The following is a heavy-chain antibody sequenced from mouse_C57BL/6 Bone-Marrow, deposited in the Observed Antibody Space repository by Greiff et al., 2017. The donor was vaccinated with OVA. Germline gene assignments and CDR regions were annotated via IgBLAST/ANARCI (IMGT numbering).Heavy chain of an antibody. CDR3: ARPLDYYGSSYWYFDV. CDR2: INPNNGGT. D-gene: IGHD1-1*01. CDR1: GYTFTDYY. J-gene: IGHJ1*03. Sequence: VQLQQSGPELVEPGASVKISCKASGYTFTDYYMNWVKQSHGKSLEWIGDINPNNGGTSYNQKFKGKATLTVDKSSSTAYMELRSLTSEDSAVYYCARPLDYYGSSYWYFDVWGTGTTVTVSS. V-gene: IGHV1-26*01.